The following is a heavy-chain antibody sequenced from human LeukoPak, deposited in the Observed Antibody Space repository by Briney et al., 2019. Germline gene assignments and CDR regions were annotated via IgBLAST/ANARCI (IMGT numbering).Heavy chain of an antibody. J-gene: IGHJ4*02. Sequence: SETLSLTCTLYGGSFSGYYWSWIRQPPGKGLEWIGEINHSGSTTYNPSLKSRVTISLDTSKNQFSLKLNSVTAADTAVYYCARQRSGSLDYWGQGTLVTVSS. CDR1: GGSFSGYY. CDR3: ARQRSGSLDY. D-gene: IGHD1-26*01. CDR2: INHSGST. V-gene: IGHV4-34*01.